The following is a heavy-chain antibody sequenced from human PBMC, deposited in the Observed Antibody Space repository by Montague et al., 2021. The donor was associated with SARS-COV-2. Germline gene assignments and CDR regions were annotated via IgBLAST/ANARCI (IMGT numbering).Heavy chain of an antibody. J-gene: IGHJ4*02. CDR1: GGSFSGYY. V-gene: IGHV4-34*01. CDR2: INHSGTT. CDR3: ARWDPQTLTLIGLRGKSASDY. Sequence: SETLSLTCAVYGGSFSGYYWTWIRQSPGKGLEWIAKINHSGTTNYNFNPSLRSRVTISVDTSKSQFSLQLSSVTAADTGVYYCARWDPQTLTLIGLRGKSASDYWGQGTLVTVSS. D-gene: IGHD4-23*01.